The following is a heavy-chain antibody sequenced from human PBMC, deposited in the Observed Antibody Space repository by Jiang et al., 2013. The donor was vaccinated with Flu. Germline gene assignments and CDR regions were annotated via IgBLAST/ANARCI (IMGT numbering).Heavy chain of an antibody. CDR3: VRDIDWYFDL. CDR2: INTNTGTP. CDR1: GYTFSSYP. Sequence: QSGSELKKPGASVKVSCKASGYTFSSYPINWVRQAPGQGLESIGWINTNTGTPNYAQAFAGRFVLSLDTSVGTTYLQINSLKAEDTAVYYRVRDIDWYFDLWGRGTLVTVSS. J-gene: IGHJ2*01. V-gene: IGHV7-4-1*02.